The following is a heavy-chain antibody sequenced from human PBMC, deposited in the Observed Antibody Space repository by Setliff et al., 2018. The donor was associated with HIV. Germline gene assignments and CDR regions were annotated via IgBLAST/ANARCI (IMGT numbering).Heavy chain of an antibody. V-gene: IGHV4-59*01. J-gene: IGHJ3*02. CDR2: IYYSGDT. D-gene: IGHD3-22*01. CDR1: GGSIKNYY. Sequence: SETLSLTCTVPGGSIKNYYWSWIRQSTEKGLEWIGYIYYSGDTNYNPSLRSRVTISVDTSQNRFSLRLTSVTAADTGVYFCARGRQESYYDSTSYYWGDAFDIWGQGTRVTVSS. CDR3: ARGRQESYYDSTSYYWGDAFDI.